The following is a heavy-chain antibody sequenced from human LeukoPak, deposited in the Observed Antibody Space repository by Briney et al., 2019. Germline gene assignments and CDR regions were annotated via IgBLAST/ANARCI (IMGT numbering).Heavy chain of an antibody. J-gene: IGHJ5*02. CDR1: GGSISSSSYY. V-gene: IGHV4-39*07. Sequence: SETLSLTCTVSGGSISSSSYYWGWIRQPPGKGLEWIGSIYYSGSTYYNPSLKSRVTISADTSKNQYSLKLSSVTAADAAVYYCARDTGHKTYCSSTSCYTGWFDPWGQGTLGTVSS. D-gene: IGHD2-2*02. CDR2: IYYSGST. CDR3: ARDTGHKTYCSSTSCYTGWFDP.